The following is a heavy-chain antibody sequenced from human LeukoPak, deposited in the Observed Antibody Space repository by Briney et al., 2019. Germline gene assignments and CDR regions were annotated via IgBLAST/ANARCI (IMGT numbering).Heavy chain of an antibody. CDR1: GFTFSSYS. CDR2: ISSSSSYI. J-gene: IGHJ4*02. CDR3: ARGGYSSSWYGY. D-gene: IGHD6-13*01. V-gene: IGHV3-21*01. Sequence: GGTLRLSCAASGFTFSSYSMNWVRQAPGKGLEWVSSISSSSSYIYYADSVKGRFTISRDNAKNSLYLQMNSLRAEDTAVYYCARGGYSSSWYGYWGQGTLVTVSS.